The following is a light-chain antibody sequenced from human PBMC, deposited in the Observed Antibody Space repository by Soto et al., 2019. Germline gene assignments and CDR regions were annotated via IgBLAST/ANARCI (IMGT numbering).Light chain of an antibody. CDR3: SSFAGTNNLV. J-gene: IGLJ2*01. CDR1: SSDVGGYNY. Sequence: QSALTQPPSASGSPGQSVTISCTGTSSDVGGYNYVSWYQQHPGKAPKLMISEVSKRPSGVPDRFSGSKSGNTASLTVSGLQVEDEADYYSSSFAGTNNLVFGGGTKLTVL. CDR2: EVS. V-gene: IGLV2-8*01.